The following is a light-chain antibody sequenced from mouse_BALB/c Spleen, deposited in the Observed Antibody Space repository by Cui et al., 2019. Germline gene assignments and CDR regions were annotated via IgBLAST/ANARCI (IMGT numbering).Light chain of an antibody. Sequence: ENVLTQSPATMAASLGQKDTITRSASSSVSSRYLHWYQQKSGASPKPLIHRTSNLASGVPARFSGSGSGTSYSLTISSVEAEDDATYYCQQWSGYPFTFGGGTKLEIK. CDR2: RTS. CDR1: SSVSSRY. J-gene: IGKJ1*01. V-gene: IGKV4-58*01. CDR3: QQWSGYPFT.